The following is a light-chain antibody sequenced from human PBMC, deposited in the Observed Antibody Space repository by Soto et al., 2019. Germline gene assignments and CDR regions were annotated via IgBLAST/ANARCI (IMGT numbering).Light chain of an antibody. Sequence: QSVLTQPPSASGSPGQSVTISCTGTSSDVGAYTYVSWYQQLPGKAPKLMIYEVNKRPSGVPDRFSGSKSGNTASLTVSGLQAEDEADYFCSAYVGNNNLVFGGGTKVTVL. CDR3: SAYVGNNNLV. CDR1: SSDVGAYTY. J-gene: IGLJ2*01. V-gene: IGLV2-8*01. CDR2: EVN.